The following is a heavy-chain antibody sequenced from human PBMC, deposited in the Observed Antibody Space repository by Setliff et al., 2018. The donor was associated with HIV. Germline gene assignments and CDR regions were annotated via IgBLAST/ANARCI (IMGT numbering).Heavy chain of an antibody. V-gene: IGHV1-2*02. CDR1: GYTFTAHH. CDR2: IIPKSGEA. CDR3: ARVVDRDYDFWSAYEY. J-gene: IGHJ4*02. D-gene: IGHD3-3*01. Sequence: ASVKVSCKSSGYTFTAHHIHWVRQAPGQGPEWMGWIIPKSGEASYAEKFRGRVTMTRDTSLSTAYMELSWLTSDDTAVYYCARVVDRDYDFWSAYEYWGQGSLVTVSS.